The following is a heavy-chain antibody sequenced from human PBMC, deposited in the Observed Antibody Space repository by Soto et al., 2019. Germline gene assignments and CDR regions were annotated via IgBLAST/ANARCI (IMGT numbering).Heavy chain of an antibody. CDR1: GGSFSGYY. V-gene: IGHV4-34*01. J-gene: IGHJ5*02. CDR3: AGNYYGSGSYYNKDNWFDP. D-gene: IGHD3-10*01. CDR2: INHSGST. Sequence: PSETLSLTCAVYGGSFSGYYWTWIRQPPGKGLEWIGEINHSGSTNYNPSLKSRVTISVDTSKNQFSLKLSSVTAADTAVYYCAGNYYGSGSYYNKDNWFDPWGQGTLVTVS.